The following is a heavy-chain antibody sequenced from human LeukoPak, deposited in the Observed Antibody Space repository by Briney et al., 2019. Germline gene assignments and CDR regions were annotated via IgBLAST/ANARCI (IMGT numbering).Heavy chain of an antibody. CDR2: INPNSGGT. J-gene: IGHJ5*02. CDR3: ARGVDCSSTSCSLTNWFDP. D-gene: IGHD2-2*01. Sequence: ASVKVPCKASGYTFTGYYMHWVRQAPGQGLEWMGWINPNSGGTNYAQKFQGWVTMTRDTSISTAYMELSRLRSDDTAVYYCARGVDCSSTSCSLTNWFDPWGQGTLVTVSS. V-gene: IGHV1-2*04. CDR1: GYTFTGYY.